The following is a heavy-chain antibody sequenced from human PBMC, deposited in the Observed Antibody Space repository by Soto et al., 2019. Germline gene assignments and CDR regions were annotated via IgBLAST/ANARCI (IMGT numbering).Heavy chain of an antibody. CDR1: GFTFDDYA. CDR3: AKEINPFNAAHSPPDY. CDR2: ISWNSGSI. D-gene: IGHD6-13*01. J-gene: IGHJ4*02. Sequence: PGGSLRLSCAASGFTFDDYAMHWVRQAPGKGLEWVSGISWNSGSIGYADSVKGRFTISRDNAKSSLYLQMNSLRAEDTALYYCAKEINPFNAAHSPPDYWGQGTLVTVAS. V-gene: IGHV3-9*01.